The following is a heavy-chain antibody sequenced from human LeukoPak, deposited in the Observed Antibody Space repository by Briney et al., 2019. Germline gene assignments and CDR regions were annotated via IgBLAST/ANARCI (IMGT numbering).Heavy chain of an antibody. V-gene: IGHV3-7*01. D-gene: IGHD3-10*01. CDR1: GFTFSSYA. CDR3: AKVAKYYYGSETYYFFEH. CDR2: IKQDGTEK. Sequence: GGSLRLSCAASGFTFSSYAMHWVRQAPGKGLEWVANIKQDGTEKYYVDSVKGRFTISRDNAKNSLYLQMNSLRVGDTAVYYCAKVAKYYYGSETYYFFEHWGQGTPVTASS. J-gene: IGHJ4*02.